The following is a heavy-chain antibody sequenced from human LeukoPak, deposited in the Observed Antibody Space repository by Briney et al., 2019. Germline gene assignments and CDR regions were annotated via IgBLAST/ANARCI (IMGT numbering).Heavy chain of an antibody. Sequence: GRSLRLSCAASGFTFSSYGMHWVRQAPGEGLEWVAVIWYDGSNKYYAGSVKGRFTISRDNSKNTLYLQMNSLRAEDTAVYYCARASWGGSSWFNPNYWGQGTLVTVSS. D-gene: IGHD6-13*01. CDR2: IWYDGSNK. J-gene: IGHJ4*02. CDR1: GFTFSSYG. CDR3: ARASWGGSSWFNPNY. V-gene: IGHV3-33*01.